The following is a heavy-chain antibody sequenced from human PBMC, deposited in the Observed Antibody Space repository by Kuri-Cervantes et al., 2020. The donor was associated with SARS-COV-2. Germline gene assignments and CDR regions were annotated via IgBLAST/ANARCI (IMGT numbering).Heavy chain of an antibody. CDR2: ISGSGGST. D-gene: IGHD4-17*01. CDR1: GFTFSSYA. CDR3: ARDLRPLELYYYYGMDV. V-gene: IGHV3-23*01. Sequence: GESLKISCAASGFTFSSYAMSWVRQAPGKGLEWVSAISGSGGSTYYADSVEGRFTISRDNSKNTLYLQMNSLRAEDTAVYYCARDLRPLELYYYYGMDVWGQGTTVTVSS. J-gene: IGHJ6*02.